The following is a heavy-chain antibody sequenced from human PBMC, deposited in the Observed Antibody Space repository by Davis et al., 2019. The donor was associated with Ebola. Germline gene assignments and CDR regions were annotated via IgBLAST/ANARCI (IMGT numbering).Heavy chain of an antibody. CDR1: GYTFTTYW. J-gene: IGHJ4*02. CDR3: ARHVGGWRQLAGVDY. V-gene: IGHV5-51*01. D-gene: IGHD5-24*01. CDR2: IYPGDSDT. Sequence: PGGSLRLSCKGSGYTFTTYWIGWVRQMPGKGLEWMGIIYPGDSDTRYSPSFQGQVTISADKSTSTAYLQWSSLRASDTAMYYCARHVGGWRQLAGVDYWGQGTLVTVSS.